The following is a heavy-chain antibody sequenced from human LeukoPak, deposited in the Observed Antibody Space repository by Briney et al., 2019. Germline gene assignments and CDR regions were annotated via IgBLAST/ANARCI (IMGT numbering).Heavy chain of an antibody. CDR2: IKQDGSEK. Sequence: GGSLRLSCAASGFTFSGYWMSWVRQAPGKGLEWVANIKQDGSEKYYVDSVKGRFTISRDNAKNSLYLQMNSLRAEDTAVYYCAREEEYFDYWGQGTLVTVSS. CDR1: GFTFSGYW. CDR3: AREEEYFDY. J-gene: IGHJ4*02. V-gene: IGHV3-7*01.